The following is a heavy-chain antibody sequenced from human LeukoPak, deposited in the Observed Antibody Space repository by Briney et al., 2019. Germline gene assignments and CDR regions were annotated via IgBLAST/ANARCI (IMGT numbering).Heavy chain of an antibody. Sequence: SETLSLTCTVSGGSISNYYWSWFRQPPGKGLEWIGYIYYSGNTNYNPSLKSRLTISVDTSNNQFSLKLTSVTAADTAVYFCARLPGIAVSGKAVDYWGQGTLVTASS. CDR1: GGSISNYY. V-gene: IGHV4-59*01. J-gene: IGHJ4*02. D-gene: IGHD6-19*01. CDR3: ARLPGIAVSGKAVDY. CDR2: IYYSGNT.